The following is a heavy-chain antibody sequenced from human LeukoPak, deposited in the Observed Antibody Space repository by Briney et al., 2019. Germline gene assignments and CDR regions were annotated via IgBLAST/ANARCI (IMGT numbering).Heavy chain of an antibody. Sequence: GGSLRLSXAASGFTVSSNYMSWVRQAPGKGLEWVSVIYSGGSTYYADSVKGRFTISRDNSKNTLYLQMNSLRAEDTAVYYCARSGAFGGVYDYWGQGTLVTVSS. D-gene: IGHD3-16*01. CDR1: GFTVSSNY. CDR3: ARSGAFGGVYDY. J-gene: IGHJ4*02. V-gene: IGHV3-53*01. CDR2: IYSGGST.